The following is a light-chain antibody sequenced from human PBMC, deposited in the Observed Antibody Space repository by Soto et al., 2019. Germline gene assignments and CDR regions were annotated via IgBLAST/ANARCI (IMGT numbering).Light chain of an antibody. V-gene: IGKV3-15*01. Sequence: EIILTQSPVTLSASPGERATLSCRASQSLNNDLAWYQHKPGQSPRLLIYAASSRATGVPARFSGSGSGTEFTITISVLQSEDFAVYYCQQYNDWRQYTFGQGTRL. CDR1: QSLNND. CDR3: QQYNDWRQYT. J-gene: IGKJ2*01. CDR2: AAS.